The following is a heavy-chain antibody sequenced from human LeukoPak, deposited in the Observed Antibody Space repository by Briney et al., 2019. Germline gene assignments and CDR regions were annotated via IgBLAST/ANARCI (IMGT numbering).Heavy chain of an antibody. V-gene: IGHV4-34*01. Sequence: SETLSLTCAVYGGSFSGYYWSWIRQPPGKGLEWIGEINHSGSTNYNPSLKSRVTISVDTSKNQFSLKLSSVTAADTAVYYCARGCTTVVYTIAFDIWGQGTMVTVSS. CDR2: INHSGST. J-gene: IGHJ3*02. CDR3: ARGCTTVVYTIAFDI. D-gene: IGHD4-23*01. CDR1: GGSFSGYY.